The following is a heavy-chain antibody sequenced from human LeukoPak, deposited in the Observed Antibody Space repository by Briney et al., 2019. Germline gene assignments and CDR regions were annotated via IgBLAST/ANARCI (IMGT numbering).Heavy chain of an antibody. D-gene: IGHD3-22*01. CDR2: ISSGGNT. J-gene: IGHJ4*02. Sequence: GGSLRLSCAASGFIVSSNYMSWVRQAPGKGLEWVSVISSGGNTYYADSVKGRFTISRDISKNTLYLQINGLRAEDTAVYYCAREVRGYYFDYWGQGTLVTVSS. CDR1: GFIVSSNY. V-gene: IGHV3-53*01. CDR3: AREVRGYYFDY.